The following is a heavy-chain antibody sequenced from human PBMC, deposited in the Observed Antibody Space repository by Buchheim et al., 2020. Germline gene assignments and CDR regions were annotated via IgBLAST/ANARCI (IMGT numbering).Heavy chain of an antibody. CDR1: GGSISSYY. V-gene: IGHV4-59*08. J-gene: IGHJ6*02. D-gene: IGHD3-22*01. CDR2: IYYSGRT. Sequence: QVQLQESGPGLVKPSETLSLTCTVSGGSISSYYWSWIRQPPGKGLEWIGYIYYSGRTNYNPSLKSRVTISVDTSKNQFSLKLSSVTAADTAVYYCARTWFGSSGPELYYYYGMDVWGQGTT. CDR3: ARTWFGSSGPELYYYYGMDV.